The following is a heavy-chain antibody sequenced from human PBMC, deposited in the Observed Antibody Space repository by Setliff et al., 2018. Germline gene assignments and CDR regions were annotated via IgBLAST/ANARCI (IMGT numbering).Heavy chain of an antibody. Sequence: TSETLSLTCTVSGGSISSGDYYWSWIRQPPGKGLEWIGYIYSSGSTYYNPSLKSRVSISVDTSKNQFSLKLSSATAADTAVYYCARESRYYYDNLGTLDYWGQGTLVTVSS. CDR2: IYSSGST. CDR3: ARESRYYYDNLGTLDY. V-gene: IGHV4-30-4*08. J-gene: IGHJ4*02. CDR1: GGSISSGDYY. D-gene: IGHD3-22*01.